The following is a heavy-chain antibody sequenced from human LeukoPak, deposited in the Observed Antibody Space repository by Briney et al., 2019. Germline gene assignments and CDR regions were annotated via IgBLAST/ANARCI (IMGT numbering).Heavy chain of an antibody. J-gene: IGHJ4*02. Sequence: ASVKVSCKASGGTFSSYAISWVRQAPGQGLEWMGGIIPIFGTANYAQKFQGRVTITTDESTSTAYMELSSLRSEDTAVYYCARNGGITIFGVVSYFDYWGQGTLVTVSS. CDR3: ARNGGITIFGVVSYFDY. V-gene: IGHV1-69*05. CDR2: IIPIFGTA. D-gene: IGHD3-3*01. CDR1: GGTFSSYA.